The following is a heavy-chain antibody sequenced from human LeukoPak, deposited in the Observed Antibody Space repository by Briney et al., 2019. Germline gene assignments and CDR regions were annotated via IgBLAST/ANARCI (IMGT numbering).Heavy chain of an antibody. J-gene: IGHJ4*02. D-gene: IGHD6-13*01. V-gene: IGHV1-2*02. CDR1: GYTFTGYY. Sequence: GASVKVSCKASGYTFTGYYMHWVRQAPGQGLEWMGWINPNSGGTNYAQKFQGRVTMTRDTSISTAYMELSRLRSDDTAVYYCARNPGSIAAAGEADYWGQGTLVTVSP. CDR2: INPNSGGT. CDR3: ARNPGSIAAAGEADY.